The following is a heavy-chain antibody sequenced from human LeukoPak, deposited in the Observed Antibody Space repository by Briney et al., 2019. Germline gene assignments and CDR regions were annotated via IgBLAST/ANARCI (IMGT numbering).Heavy chain of an antibody. Sequence: PSQTLSLTCTVSGGSISSGDYYWSWIRQPPGKGLEWIGYIYYSGSTYYNPSLKSRVTIPVDTSKNQFSLKLSSVTAADTAVYYCARFRRDGYNSPYFDYWGQGTLVTVSS. D-gene: IGHD5-24*01. CDR3: ARFRRDGYNSPYFDY. CDR2: IYYSGST. J-gene: IGHJ4*02. V-gene: IGHV4-30-4*01. CDR1: GGSISSGDYY.